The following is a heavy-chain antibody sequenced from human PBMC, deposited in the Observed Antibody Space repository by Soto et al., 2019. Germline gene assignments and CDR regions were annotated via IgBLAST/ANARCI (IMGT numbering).Heavy chain of an antibody. V-gene: IGHV1-69*01. Sequence: QVQLVQSGAEVKKPGSSVKVSCKASGGTFSSYAISWVRQAPGQGLEWMGGIIPVFGTANYAQKFQGRVTTIADESTSTAYMELSSLRSEDTAVYYCARQGRDPYYYYYYGMDVWGPGTTVTVSS. CDR2: IIPVFGTA. CDR3: ARQGRDPYYYYYYGMDV. J-gene: IGHJ6*02. CDR1: GGTFSSYA.